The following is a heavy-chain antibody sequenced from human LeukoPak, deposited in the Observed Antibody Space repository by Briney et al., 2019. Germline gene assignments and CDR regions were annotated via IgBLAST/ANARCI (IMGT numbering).Heavy chain of an antibody. Sequence: GGALILSCAASGFTFSSYGMHWVRQAPGKGLEWVSGINWDGGSTGYGDAVKCRFTISSDNAKTSLYLQMKNLRVEDTALYFCARHLVDTPIVSLAHFDHWGQGTLVTVSS. V-gene: IGHV3-20*04. D-gene: IGHD2-15*01. CDR3: ARHLVDTPIVSLAHFDH. CDR2: INWDGGST. J-gene: IGHJ4*02. CDR1: GFTFSSYG.